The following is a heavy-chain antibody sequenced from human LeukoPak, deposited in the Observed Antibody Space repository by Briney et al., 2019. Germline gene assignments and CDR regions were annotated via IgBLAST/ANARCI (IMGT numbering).Heavy chain of an antibody. CDR2: VDPRGGST. J-gene: IGHJ4*02. CDR1: GGTFSSYA. D-gene: IGHD2-2*01. V-gene: IGHV1-46*01. CDR3: VREYHGGYFDY. Sequence: ASVKVSCKASGGTFSSYAISWVRQAPGQGLKWMGMVDPRGGSTSYAQKFQGRVTMTRDTSTSTVNMELSSLRSEDTAVYYCVREYHGGYFDYWGQGTLVTVSS.